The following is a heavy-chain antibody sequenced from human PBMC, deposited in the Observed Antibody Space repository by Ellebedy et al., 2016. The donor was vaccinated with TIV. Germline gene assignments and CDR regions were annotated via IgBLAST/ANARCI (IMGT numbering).Heavy chain of an antibody. CDR2: ISGSGGST. Sequence: GESLKISCAASGFTFFNYAMSWVRQAPGKGLEWVSVISGSGGSTYYADSVKGRFTISRDNSKNTLYLQMNSLRAEDTAVYYCARDMGVSSSSAPTDYWGQGTLVTVSS. J-gene: IGHJ4*02. V-gene: IGHV3-23*01. D-gene: IGHD6-6*01. CDR1: GFTFFNYA. CDR3: ARDMGVSSSSAPTDY.